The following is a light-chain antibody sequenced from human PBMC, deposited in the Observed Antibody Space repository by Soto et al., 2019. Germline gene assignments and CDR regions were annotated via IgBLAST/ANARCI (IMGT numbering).Light chain of an antibody. V-gene: IGKV1-39*01. Sequence: DIRMTQSPSSRSAAVGDRVTITCRASQSSSSYLNWYQQKPGKASILLIYSASSLQSGVPSRFSGSGSGTDFTLTISSLQPEDFATYYCQQTYSTPYTFGQGTKLEIK. J-gene: IGKJ2*01. CDR1: QSSSSY. CDR3: QQTYSTPYT. CDR2: SAS.